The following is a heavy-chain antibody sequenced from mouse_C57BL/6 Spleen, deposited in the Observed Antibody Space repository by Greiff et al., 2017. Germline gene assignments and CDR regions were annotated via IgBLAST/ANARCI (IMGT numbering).Heavy chain of an antibody. CDR3: TEPPFAY. CDR2: IDPGNGDT. CDR1: GFNIKDDY. Sequence: EVQLQQSGAELVRPGASVKLSCTASGFNIKDDYMHWVKQRPEQGLEWIGWIDPGNGDTEYAAKFQGKATITADTSSNTAYLQLSSLTSEDTAVYYCTEPPFAYWGQGTLVTVSA. V-gene: IGHV14-4*01. J-gene: IGHJ3*01.